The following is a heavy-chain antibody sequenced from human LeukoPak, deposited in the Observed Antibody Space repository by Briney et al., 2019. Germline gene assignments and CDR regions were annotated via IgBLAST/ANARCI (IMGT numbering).Heavy chain of an antibody. Sequence: GASVKVSCKASGYTFTSYYMHWVRQAPGQGLEWMGIINPSGGSTSYAQKFQGRVTMTRDMSTSTVYMELSSLRSEDTAVYYCARAGRLVGPHDAFDIWGQGTMVTVSS. CDR2: INPSGGST. D-gene: IGHD6-6*01. CDR1: GYTFTSYY. J-gene: IGHJ3*02. V-gene: IGHV1-46*01. CDR3: ARAGRLVGPHDAFDI.